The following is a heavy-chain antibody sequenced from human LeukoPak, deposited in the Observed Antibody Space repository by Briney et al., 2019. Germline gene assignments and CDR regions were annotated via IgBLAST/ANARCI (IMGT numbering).Heavy chain of an antibody. V-gene: IGHV4-59*08. J-gene: IGHJ4*02. CDR3: ARQGRYSSSSLYVDY. CDR1: GGSISSYY. CDR2: IYYSGST. D-gene: IGHD6-6*01. Sequence: PSETLSLTCTVSGGSISSYYWSWIRQPPGKGLEWIGYIYYSGSTNYNPSLKSRVTISVDTSKNQFSLKLSSVTAADTAVYYCARQGRYSSSSLYVDYWGQGTLVTVSP.